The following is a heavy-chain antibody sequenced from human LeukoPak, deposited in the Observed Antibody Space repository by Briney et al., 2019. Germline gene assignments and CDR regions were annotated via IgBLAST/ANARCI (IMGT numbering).Heavy chain of an antibody. J-gene: IGHJ4*02. CDR2: IYHSGST. Sequence: SETLSLTCTVSGYSISSGYYWGWIWQPPGKGLEWIGSIYHSGSTYYNPSLKSRVTISVDTSKNQFSLKLSSVTAADTAVYYCAREGYSYGHYYFDYWGQGTLVTVSS. D-gene: IGHD5-18*01. CDR1: GYSISSGYY. CDR3: AREGYSYGHYYFDY. V-gene: IGHV4-38-2*02.